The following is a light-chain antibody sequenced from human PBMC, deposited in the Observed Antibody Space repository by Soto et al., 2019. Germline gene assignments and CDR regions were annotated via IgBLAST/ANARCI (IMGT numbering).Light chain of an antibody. V-gene: IGLV2-14*03. J-gene: IGLJ1*01. CDR3: SSYTTSNTRQIV. CDR1: SSNVGGYNY. CDR2: DVS. Sequence: ALTQPASVSGSPGQSITISCTGTSSNVGGYNYVSWYQHHPGKAPKLMIYDVSNRPSGVSNRFSGSKSGNTASLTISGLQPEDEADYYCSSYTTSNTRQIVFGTGTKVTV.